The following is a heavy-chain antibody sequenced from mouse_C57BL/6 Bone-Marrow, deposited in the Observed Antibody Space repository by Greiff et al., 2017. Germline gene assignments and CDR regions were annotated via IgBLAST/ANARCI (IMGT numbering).Heavy chain of an antibody. CDR2: INPYNGGS. CDR1: GYTFTDYS. J-gene: IGHJ4*01. D-gene: IGHD2-3*01. V-gene: IGHV1-19*01. Sequence: VQLQQSGPVLVKPGASVKMSCKASGYTFTDYSMNWVKQSHGKSLEWIGVINPYNGGSSYNQTFKVKDTLTVDKSSCTAYMGLNSLTFGDSAVYYCANGKPRWGYAMDDWGKGTSVTVAS. CDR3: ANGKPRWGYAMDD.